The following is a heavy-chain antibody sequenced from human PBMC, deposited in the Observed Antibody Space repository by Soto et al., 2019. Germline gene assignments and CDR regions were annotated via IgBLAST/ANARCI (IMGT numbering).Heavy chain of an antibody. V-gene: IGHV3-23*01. CDR3: AKDGSSRIAAAGTFDY. CDR2: ISGSGGST. J-gene: IGHJ4*02. Sequence: GGSLRLSCAASGFTFSSYAMSWVRQAPGKGLEWVSAISGSGGSTYYADSVKGRFTISRDNSKNTLYLQMNSLRAEDTAVYYCAKDGSSRIAAAGTFDYWGQGTLVTVSS. D-gene: IGHD6-13*01. CDR1: GFTFSSYA.